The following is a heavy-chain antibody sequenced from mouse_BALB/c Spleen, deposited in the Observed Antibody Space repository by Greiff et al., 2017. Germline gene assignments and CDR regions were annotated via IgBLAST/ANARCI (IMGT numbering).Heavy chain of an antibody. D-gene: IGHD2-1*01. CDR2: INPGSGGT. CDR1: GYAFTNYL. CDR3: TRRGNYPAWFAY. Sequence: QVQLKQSGAELVRPGTSVKVSCKASGYAFTNYLIEWVKQRPGQGLEWIGVINPGSGGTNYNEKFKGKATLTADKSSSTAYMQLSSLTSDDSAVYYCTRRGNYPAWFAYWGQGTLVTVSA. J-gene: IGHJ3*01. V-gene: IGHV1-54*01.